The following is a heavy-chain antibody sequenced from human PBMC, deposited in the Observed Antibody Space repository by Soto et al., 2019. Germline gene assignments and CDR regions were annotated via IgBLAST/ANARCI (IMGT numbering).Heavy chain of an antibody. D-gene: IGHD2-2*01. Sequence: PSETLSLTCAVSGGSISSGGYSCSWIRQPPGKGLEWIGYIYHSGSTYYNPSLKSRVTISVDRSKNQYSLKLSSVTDADTAVYYCARVPDRWGQGTLVTSPQ. CDR1: GGSISSGGYS. V-gene: IGHV4-30-2*01. J-gene: IGHJ5*02. CDR2: IYHSGST. CDR3: ARVPDR.